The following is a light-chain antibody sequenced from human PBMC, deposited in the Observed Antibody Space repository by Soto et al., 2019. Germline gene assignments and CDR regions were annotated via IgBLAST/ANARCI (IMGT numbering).Light chain of an antibody. J-gene: IGKJ1*01. Sequence: EIVMTQSPATLSVSPGGRATLSCRASQSISDTLAWYQQKPGQAPRLLIHGASTRATGFPARFSGSGSGTDFTLTIDTLEPEDVAVYYCQHYGDSPTFGRGTKVDIK. V-gene: IGKV3-15*01. CDR1: QSISDT. CDR2: GAS. CDR3: QHYGDSPT.